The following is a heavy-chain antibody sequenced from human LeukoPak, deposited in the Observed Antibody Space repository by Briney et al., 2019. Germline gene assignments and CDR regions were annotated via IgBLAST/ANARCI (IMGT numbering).Heavy chain of an antibody. D-gene: IGHD6-13*01. V-gene: IGHV1-18*01. CDR3: ARKGGVAAGNNWFDP. CDR1: GYTFTTYG. CDR2: ISTKNGNT. Sequence: ASVKVSCKASGYTFTTYGISWVRQAPGQGLEWMGWISTKNGNTQYGGKFQGRVTMTTDTSTSTAHMELRSLRSDDTAVYYCARKGGVAAGNNWFDPWGQGTLVTVSS. J-gene: IGHJ5*02.